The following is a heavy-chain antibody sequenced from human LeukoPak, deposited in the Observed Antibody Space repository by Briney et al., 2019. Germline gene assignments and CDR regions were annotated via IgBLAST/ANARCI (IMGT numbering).Heavy chain of an antibody. Sequence: GGSLRLSCAASGFTFSSYWMHWVRQAPGKGLVWVSRINSDGSSTSYADSVKGRFTISRDNSKNTLYLQMNSLRAEDTAVYYCARDRVPYDSSGYYDAFDIWGQGTMVTVSS. CDR3: ARDRVPYDSSGYYDAFDI. D-gene: IGHD3-22*01. CDR1: GFTFSSYW. V-gene: IGHV3-74*01. CDR2: INSDGSST. J-gene: IGHJ3*02.